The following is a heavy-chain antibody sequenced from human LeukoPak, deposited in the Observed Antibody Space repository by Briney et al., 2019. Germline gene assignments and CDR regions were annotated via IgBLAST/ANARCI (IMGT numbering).Heavy chain of an antibody. V-gene: IGHV4-31*03. J-gene: IGHJ5*02. CDR1: GGSISSGGYY. CDR3: ARIADQWWFDP. Sequence: PSETLSLTCTVSGGSISSGGYYWSWIRQHPGKGLEWIGYIYYSGSTYYNPSLKSRVTISVDTSKNQFSLKLSSVTAADTAVYYCARIADQWWFDPWGQGTLVTVSS. D-gene: IGHD6-19*01. CDR2: IYYSGST.